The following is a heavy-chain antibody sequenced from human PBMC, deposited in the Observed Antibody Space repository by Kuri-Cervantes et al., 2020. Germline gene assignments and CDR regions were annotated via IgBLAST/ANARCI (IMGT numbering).Heavy chain of an antibody. V-gene: IGHV4-39*01. D-gene: IGHD4-17*01. Sequence: GSLRLSCTVSGGSISSSSYYWGWIRQPPGKGLEWIGRIYTSGSTNYNPSLKSRVTISVDTSKNQFSLKLSSVTAADTAVYYCARFRSTDDYGDYGTNPYYYYGMDVWGQGTTVTVSS. CDR3: ARFRSTDDYGDYGTNPYYYYGMDV. CDR1: GGSISSSSYY. J-gene: IGHJ6*02. CDR2: IYTSGST.